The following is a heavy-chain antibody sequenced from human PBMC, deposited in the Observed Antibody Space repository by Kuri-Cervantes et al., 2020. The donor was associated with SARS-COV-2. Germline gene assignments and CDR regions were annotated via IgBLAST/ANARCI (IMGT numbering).Heavy chain of an antibody. Sequence: GESLKISCAASGFTFSSYAMSWVRPAPGKGLEWVSAISGSGGSTYYADSVEARFTISRDSPKNTVYLQIISLRPEDTAVYYCAGFPEWELLPFDIWGQGTGVTVSS. CDR1: GFTFSSYA. J-gene: IGHJ3*02. D-gene: IGHD1-26*01. CDR3: AGFPEWELLPFDI. CDR2: ISGSGGST. V-gene: IGHV3-23*01.